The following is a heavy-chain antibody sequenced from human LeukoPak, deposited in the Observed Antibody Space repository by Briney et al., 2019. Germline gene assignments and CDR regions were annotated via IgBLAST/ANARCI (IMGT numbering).Heavy chain of an antibody. Sequence: GGSLRLSCAASGFTFSSYWMSWVRQAPGKGLEWVANIKQDGSEKYYVDSVMGRFTISRDNAKNSLYLQMNSLRAEDTAVYYCARDQLNIVVVPAAETYYYYYGMDVWGQGTTVTVSS. J-gene: IGHJ6*02. V-gene: IGHV3-7*01. CDR2: IKQDGSEK. CDR3: ARDQLNIVVVPAAETYYYYYGMDV. D-gene: IGHD2-2*01. CDR1: GFTFSSYW.